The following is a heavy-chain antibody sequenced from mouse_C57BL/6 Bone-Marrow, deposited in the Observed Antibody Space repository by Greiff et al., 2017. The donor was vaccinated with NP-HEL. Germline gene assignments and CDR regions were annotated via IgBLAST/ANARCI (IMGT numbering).Heavy chain of an antibody. D-gene: IGHD2-1*01. Sequence: QVQLQQSGAELARPGASVKLSCKASGYTFTSYGISWVKQRTGQGLEWIGEIYPRSGNTYYNEKFKGKATLTADKSSSTAYMELRSLTSEDSAVFFCALRGYGKLNWYYYAMDYWGQGTSVTVSS. CDR2: IYPRSGNT. J-gene: IGHJ4*01. CDR1: GYTFTSYG. V-gene: IGHV1-81*01. CDR3: ALRGYGKLNWYYYAMDY.